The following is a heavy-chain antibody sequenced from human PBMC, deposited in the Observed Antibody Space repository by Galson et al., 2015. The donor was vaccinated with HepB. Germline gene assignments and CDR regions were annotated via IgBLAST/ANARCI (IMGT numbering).Heavy chain of an antibody. V-gene: IGHV5-51*01. J-gene: IGHJ2*01. Sequence: QSGAEVKKPGESLKISCKGSGYSFTSYWIGWVRQMPGKGLEWMGIIYPGDSDTRYSPSFQGQVTISADKSISTAYLQWSSLKASDTAMYYCARHPGFSSSSGYYPNYWYFDLWGRGTLVTVSS. CDR3: ARHPGFSSSSGYYPNYWYFDL. CDR1: GYSFTSYW. D-gene: IGHD3-22*01. CDR2: IYPGDSDT.